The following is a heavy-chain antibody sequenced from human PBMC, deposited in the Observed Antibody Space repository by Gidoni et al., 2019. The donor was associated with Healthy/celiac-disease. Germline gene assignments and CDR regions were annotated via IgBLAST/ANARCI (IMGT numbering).Heavy chain of an antibody. CDR1: GFTFSSYA. CDR2: ISGSGGST. J-gene: IGHJ4*02. D-gene: IGHD2-21*02. V-gene: IGHV3-23*01. Sequence: EVQLLESGGGLVQPGGSLRLSCAASGFTFSSYAMSWVRQAPGKGLEWVSAISGSGGSTYYADAVKGRFTISRDNSKNTLYLQMNSLRAEDTAVYYCAKDYCGGDCYSAYFDYWGQGTLVTVSS. CDR3: AKDYCGGDCYSAYFDY.